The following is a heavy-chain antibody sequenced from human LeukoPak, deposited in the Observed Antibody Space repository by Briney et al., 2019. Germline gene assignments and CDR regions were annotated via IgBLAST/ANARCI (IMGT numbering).Heavy chain of an antibody. CDR2: ISADGGNT. Sequence: QSGGSLRLSCVVSGFTFSNYGMSWVRQAPGKGLQCVATISADGGNTYYPDSVKGRFTISRDNSKNTLYLQMNSLRAEDTALYYCAKSPSLQAFDVWGQGTMVSVSS. V-gene: IGHV3-23*01. CDR3: AKSPSLQAFDV. J-gene: IGHJ3*01. CDR1: GFTFSNYG.